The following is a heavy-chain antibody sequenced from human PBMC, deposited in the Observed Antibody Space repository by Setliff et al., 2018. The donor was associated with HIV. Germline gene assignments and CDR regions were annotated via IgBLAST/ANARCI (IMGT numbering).Heavy chain of an antibody. Sequence: SETLSLTCAVSGDSMSGYYWSWIRQSPGKKLEWIGYIHTSGSTNYNPSLKSRVTISLYTSNDRFSLRLSSVTAADTAVYYCARDDRCSGDTCYYYWGQGALVTVSS. CDR1: GDSMSGYY. CDR3: ARDDRCSGDTCYYY. D-gene: IGHD2-15*01. V-gene: IGHV4-4*08. CDR2: IHTSGST. J-gene: IGHJ4*02.